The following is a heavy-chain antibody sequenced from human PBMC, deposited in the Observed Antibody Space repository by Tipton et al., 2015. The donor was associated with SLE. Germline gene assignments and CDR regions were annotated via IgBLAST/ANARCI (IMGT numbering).Heavy chain of an antibody. CDR2: ISNHGSNS. D-gene: IGHD2-2*01. CDR1: GFTFSSYW. V-gene: IGHV3-74*01. CDR3: VKGPVVPAATGVHYYYYMDV. Sequence: SLRLSCAASGFTFSSYWMHWVRQAPGKGLEWVSYISISNHGSNSNYADSVRGRFTISRDNSNNTLYLQMNSLRAEDTAVYYCVKGPVVPAATGVHYYYYMDVWGKGTTVTVSS. J-gene: IGHJ6*03.